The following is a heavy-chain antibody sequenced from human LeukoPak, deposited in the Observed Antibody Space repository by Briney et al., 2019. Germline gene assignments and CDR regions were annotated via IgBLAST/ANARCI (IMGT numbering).Heavy chain of an antibody. CDR1: GASISSYY. CDR3: ARGQPQRYNSGWYVNWFDP. V-gene: IGHV4-59*01. D-gene: IGHD6-19*01. CDR2: ISYSGTN. Sequence: CESLSLTCTVSGASISSYYWSWIRQPPGKGLEWIGYISYSGTNKLHTSLTSRVTISIDTSKNQFSLKVNSGTAADTAVYYCARGQPQRYNSGWYVNWFDPWGQGTLVSVSS. J-gene: IGHJ5*02.